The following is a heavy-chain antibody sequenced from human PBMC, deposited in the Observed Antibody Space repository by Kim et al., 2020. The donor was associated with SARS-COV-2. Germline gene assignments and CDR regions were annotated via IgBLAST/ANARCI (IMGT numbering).Heavy chain of an antibody. CDR1: GYTFTSYY. CDR2: INPSGGST. D-gene: IGHD4-17*01. V-gene: IGHV1-46*01. Sequence: ASVKVSCKASGYTFTSYYMHWVRQAPGQGLEWMGIINPSGGSTSYAQKFQGRVTMTRDTSTSTVYMELSSLRSEDTAVYYCARDNYGGNPDRPQQVMYYYYGMDVWGQGTTVTVSS. J-gene: IGHJ6*02. CDR3: ARDNYGGNPDRPQQVMYYYYGMDV.